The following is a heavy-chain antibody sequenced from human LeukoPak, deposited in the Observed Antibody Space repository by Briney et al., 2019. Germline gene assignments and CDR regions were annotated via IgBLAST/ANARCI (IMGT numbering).Heavy chain of an antibody. CDR3: AKDAEPTYTYGKIDY. Sequence: GGSLRLSCAASGFTFDDYGMHWVRQAPGKGLEWVSGISWNSGSIGYADSVKGRFTISRDNAKNSLYLLMNSLRAEDTALYYCAKDAEPTYTYGKIDYWGQGTLVTVSS. CDR2: ISWNSGSI. CDR1: GFTFDDYG. D-gene: IGHD5-18*01. V-gene: IGHV3-9*01. J-gene: IGHJ4*02.